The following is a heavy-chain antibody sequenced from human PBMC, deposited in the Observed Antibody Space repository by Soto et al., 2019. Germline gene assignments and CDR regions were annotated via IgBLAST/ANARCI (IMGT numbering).Heavy chain of an antibody. V-gene: IGHV3-9*01. D-gene: IGHD6-13*01. CDR1: GFTFDDYA. J-gene: IGHJ4*02. CDR3: AKDKGIALNLFDY. Sequence: EVQLVESGGGLVQPGRSLRLSCAASGFTFDDYAMHWVRQAPGKSLEWVSGISWNSGRIGYADSVKGRFTISRDNAKNSLYLQMNSLRAEDTALYYCAKDKGIALNLFDYWGQGTLVTVSS. CDR2: ISWNSGRI.